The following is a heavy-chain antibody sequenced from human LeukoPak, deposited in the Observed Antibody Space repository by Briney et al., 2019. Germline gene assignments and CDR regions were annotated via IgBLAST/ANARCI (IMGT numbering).Heavy chain of an antibody. J-gene: IGHJ6*04. V-gene: IGHV3-30*04. CDR3: ARDPITMVRGVINYGMDV. CDR1: GFTFSSYA. CDR2: ISYDGSNK. Sequence: GGSLRLSCAASGFTFSSYAMHWVRQAPGKGLEWVAVISYDGSNKYYADSVKGRFTISRDNSKNTLYLQMNSLRAGDTAVYYCARDPITMVRGVINYGMDVWGKGTTVTVSS. D-gene: IGHD3-10*01.